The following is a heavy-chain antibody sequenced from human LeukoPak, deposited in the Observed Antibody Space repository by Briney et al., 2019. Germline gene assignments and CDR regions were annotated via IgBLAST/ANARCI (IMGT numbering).Heavy chain of an antibody. CDR3: AGRVTGYSSGYVY. D-gene: IGHD5-18*01. Sequence: AGGSLRLSCAASGFSFSNYAMSWVRQAPGKGLEWVSVISGSAGTIRYADSVKGRFTISRDNSENTVYLQMNNLRAEDTAVYYCAGRVTGYSSGYVYWGQGTLVTVSS. V-gene: IGHV3-23*01. CDR1: GFSFSNYA. J-gene: IGHJ4*02. CDR2: ISGSAGTI.